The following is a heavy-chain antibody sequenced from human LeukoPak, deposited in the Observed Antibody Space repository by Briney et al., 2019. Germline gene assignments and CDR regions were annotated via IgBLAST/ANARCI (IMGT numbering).Heavy chain of an antibody. J-gene: IGHJ4*02. V-gene: IGHV3-21*01. CDR2: ISSSSNYI. CDR1: GFTFSSYS. CDR3: ARGYSSGWCCY. D-gene: IGHD6-19*01. Sequence: GGSLRLSCAASGFTFSSYSMNWVRQAPGKGLEWVSSISSSSNYIYYADSVKGRFTISRDNAKNSLYLQMNSLRAEDTAVYYCARGYSSGWCCYWGQGTLVTVSS.